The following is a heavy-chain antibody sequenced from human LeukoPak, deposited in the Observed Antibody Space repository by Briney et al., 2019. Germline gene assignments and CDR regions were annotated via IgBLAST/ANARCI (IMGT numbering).Heavy chain of an antibody. Sequence: GESLKISCKGSGYIFTSYWIGWVRQVPGKGLEWMGLIYPGDSDTRYSPSFRGQVTISADKSISTAYLQWSSLKASDTAMYYCARHGGDYMYGSGYHSCYYMDVWGKGTMVTVSS. D-gene: IGHD3-10*01. J-gene: IGHJ6*03. V-gene: IGHV5-51*01. CDR3: ARHGGDYMYGSGYHSCYYMDV. CDR1: GYIFTSYW. CDR2: IYPGDSDT.